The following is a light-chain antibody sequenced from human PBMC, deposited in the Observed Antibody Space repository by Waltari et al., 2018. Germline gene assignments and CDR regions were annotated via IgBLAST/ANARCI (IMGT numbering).Light chain of an antibody. CDR3: CSYAGGSAFV. CDR1: SSDVGSYNL. Sequence: QSALTQPASVSGSPGQSITISCTGTSSDVGSYNLVSWYPHRPGKAPKLIIYGVSKRPSGVSNRFSVSKSGNTASLTISGLRTEDEADYYCCSYAGGSAFVFGTGTKITVL. V-gene: IGLV2-23*02. J-gene: IGLJ1*01. CDR2: GVS.